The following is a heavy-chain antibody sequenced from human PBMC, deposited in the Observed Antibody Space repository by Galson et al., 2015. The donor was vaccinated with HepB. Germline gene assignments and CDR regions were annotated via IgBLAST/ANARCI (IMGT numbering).Heavy chain of an antibody. D-gene: IGHD3-10*01. J-gene: IGHJ3*02. CDR2: IYSDGST. CDR1: GFSVKRNN. V-gene: IGHV3-53*01. Sequence: SLRLSCAASGFSVKRNNMNWVRQAPGRELEWVSIIYSDGSTEYADSVKGRFTISRDTSNNTLHLQVNSLRADDSAVYYCARRDGSSGAFDIWGQGTMVTVSS. CDR3: ARRDGSSGAFDI.